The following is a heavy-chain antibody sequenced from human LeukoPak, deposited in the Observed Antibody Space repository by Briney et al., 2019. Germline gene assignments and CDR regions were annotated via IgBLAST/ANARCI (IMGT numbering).Heavy chain of an antibody. CDR1: GGSISSYY. Sequence: SETLSLTCSVSGGSISSYYWSWIRQPPGKGLEWIGCIYYIGTTNYNPSPKSRVTISVDTSKNQFSLKLSSVTAADTAVYYCARRRLLWIGELHPFDPWGQGTLVTVSS. J-gene: IGHJ5*02. V-gene: IGHV4-59*12. CDR3: ARRRLLWIGELHPFDP. CDR2: IYYIGTT. D-gene: IGHD3-10*01.